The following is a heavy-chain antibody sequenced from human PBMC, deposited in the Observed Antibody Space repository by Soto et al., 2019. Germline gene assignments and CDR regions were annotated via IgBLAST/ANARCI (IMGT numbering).Heavy chain of an antibody. CDR3: ARSQGGSSSLDIYYYYYYGMDV. D-gene: IGHD2-15*01. Sequence: QVQLVQSGAEVKKPGSSVKVSCKAPGGTFSTYAISWVRHAPGQGLEWMGGVIPIFGTPKYAQKFQRRVTINADDSTSTGYMELRSMRSEDTAVYYCARSQGGSSSLDIYYYYYYGMDVWGQGTTVTVSS. V-gene: IGHV1-69*01. CDR1: GGTFSTYA. J-gene: IGHJ6*02. CDR2: VIPIFGTP.